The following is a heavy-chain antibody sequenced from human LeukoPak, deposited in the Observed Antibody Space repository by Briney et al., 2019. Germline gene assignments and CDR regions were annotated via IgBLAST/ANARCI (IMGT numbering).Heavy chain of an antibody. J-gene: IGHJ5*02. Sequence: SETLSLTCTVSGGSISGYYWGWIRQPPGKGLEWIGSIYYSGSTYYNPSLKSRVTISVDTSKNQFSLKLSSVTAADTAVYYCARVTTVTTGGWFDPWGQGTLVTVSS. V-gene: IGHV4-39*01. CDR1: GGSISGYY. CDR2: IYYSGST. D-gene: IGHD4-17*01. CDR3: ARVTTVTTGGWFDP.